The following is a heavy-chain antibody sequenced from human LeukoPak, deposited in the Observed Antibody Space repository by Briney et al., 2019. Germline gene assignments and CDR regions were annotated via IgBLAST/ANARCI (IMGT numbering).Heavy chain of an antibody. D-gene: IGHD1-26*01. CDR2: ISGSGGST. Sequence: GGSLRLSCAASGFTFSSYAMSWVRQAPGNGLDWVPVISGSGGSTYSADSVKGRFTISRDNSKNTLYLQMNSLRAEDTAVYFCAKSQDGGRLFHFDYWGQGTLVTVSS. J-gene: IGHJ4*02. CDR3: AKSQDGGRLFHFDY. CDR1: GFTFSSYA. V-gene: IGHV3-23*01.